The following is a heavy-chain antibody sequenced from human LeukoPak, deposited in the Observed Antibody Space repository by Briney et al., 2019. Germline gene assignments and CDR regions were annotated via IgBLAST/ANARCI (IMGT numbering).Heavy chain of an antibody. Sequence: GGSLRLSCTASGFTFGDYLISWFRQAPGKGLEWIGFISGGTTEYAASVKGRFTISRDDSTSNAYLQMNSLTTEDTAVYYCSRGSGWLSVYWGQGTLVTVSS. CDR3: SRGSGWLSVY. D-gene: IGHD6-19*01. V-gene: IGHV3-49*03. CDR2: ISGGTT. J-gene: IGHJ4*02. CDR1: GFTFGDYL.